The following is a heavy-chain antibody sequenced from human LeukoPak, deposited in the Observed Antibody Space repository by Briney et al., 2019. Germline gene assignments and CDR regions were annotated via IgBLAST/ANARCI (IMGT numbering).Heavy chain of an antibody. CDR3: ARGGVDYDSSGYNPSFDY. Sequence: GGSLRLSCAAAGFTLSTYSMNWVRQAPGKGLEWVSSISGRSSYIYYADSMKGRFTISRDNAKNSLFLQMNSLRPEDTAVYYCARGGVDYDSSGYNPSFDYWGQGALVTVSS. D-gene: IGHD3-22*01. V-gene: IGHV3-21*01. CDR2: ISGRSSYI. CDR1: GFTLSTYS. J-gene: IGHJ4*02.